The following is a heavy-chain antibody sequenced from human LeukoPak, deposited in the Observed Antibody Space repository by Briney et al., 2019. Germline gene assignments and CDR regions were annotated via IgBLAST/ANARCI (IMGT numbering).Heavy chain of an antibody. CDR1: DGSISGFY. CDR3: ARSGYYYYGMDV. Sequence: SETLSLTCTVSDGSISGFYWSWIRQPPGKGLEWIGYIYYSGSTNYNPSLKSRVTISVDTSKNQFSLKLSSVTAADTAVYYCARSGYYYYGMDVWGQGTTVTVSS. V-gene: IGHV4-59*08. CDR2: IYYSGST. J-gene: IGHJ6*02.